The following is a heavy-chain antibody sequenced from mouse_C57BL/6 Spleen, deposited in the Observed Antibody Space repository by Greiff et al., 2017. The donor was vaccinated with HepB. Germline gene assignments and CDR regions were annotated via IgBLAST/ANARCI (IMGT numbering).Heavy chain of an antibody. D-gene: IGHD1-1*01. CDR2: IWSGGST. J-gene: IGHJ1*03. CDR3: ARSYYGSYWYFDV. V-gene: IGHV2-2*01. CDR1: GFSLTSYG. Sequence: VMLVESGPGLVQPSQSLSITCTVSGFSLTSYGVHWVRQSPGKGLEWLGVIWSGGSTDYNAAFISRLSISKDNSKSQVFFKMNSLQADDTAIYYCARSYYGSYWYFDVWGTGTTVTFSS.